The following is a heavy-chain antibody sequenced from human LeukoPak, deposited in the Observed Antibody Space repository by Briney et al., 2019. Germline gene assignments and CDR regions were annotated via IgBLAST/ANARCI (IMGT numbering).Heavy chain of an antibody. CDR1: GYTFTSYD. V-gene: IGHV1-46*01. Sequence: ASVKVSCKASGYTFTSYDINWVRQATGQGLEWMGIINPSGGSTSYAQKFQGRVTMTRDTSTSTVYMELSSLRSEDTAVYYCSLLWFGDGAFDIWGQGTMVTVSS. D-gene: IGHD3-10*01. J-gene: IGHJ3*02. CDR2: INPSGGST. CDR3: SLLWFGDGAFDI.